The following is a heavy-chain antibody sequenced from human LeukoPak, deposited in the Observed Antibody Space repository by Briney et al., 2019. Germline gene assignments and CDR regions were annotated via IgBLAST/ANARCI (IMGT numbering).Heavy chain of an antibody. J-gene: IGHJ5*02. V-gene: IGHV4-38-2*02. CDR2: IHYSGST. CDR1: GDSFRSAYY. Sequence: PSETLSLTCTVSGDSFRSAYYWGWIRQPPGKGLEWIGSIHYSGSTYFNPSLKSRVTISVDTSKNQFSLKLSSVTAADTAVYYCARGPFTLLRGPDNWFDPWGQGALVTVSS. CDR3: ARGPFTLLRGPDNWFDP. D-gene: IGHD3-10*01.